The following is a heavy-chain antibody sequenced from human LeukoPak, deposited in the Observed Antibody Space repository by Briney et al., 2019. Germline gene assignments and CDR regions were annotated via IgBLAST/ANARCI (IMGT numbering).Heavy chain of an antibody. Sequence: GGSLRLSCAASGFTFTTYWMGWVRQAPGKGLEWVSSISSSSSYIYYADSLKGRFTISRDNAKKSVYLQMNSLRAEDTAVYYCARGALDAATPFDSWGQGTLVTVSS. J-gene: IGHJ5*01. CDR1: GFTFTTYW. CDR3: ARGALDAATPFDS. V-gene: IGHV3-21*01. D-gene: IGHD2-15*01. CDR2: ISSSSSYI.